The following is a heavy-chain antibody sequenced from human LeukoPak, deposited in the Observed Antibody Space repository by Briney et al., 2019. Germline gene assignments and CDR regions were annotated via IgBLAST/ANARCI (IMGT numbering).Heavy chain of an antibody. V-gene: IGHV1-69*04. D-gene: IGHD3-22*01. Sequence: SVKVSCKASGGTFSSYAISWVRQAPGQGLEWMGRIIPILGIANYAQKFQGRVTITADKSTSTAYMELSSLRSEDTAMYYCAILCTHPLYYYDSSGYSTPFDYWGQGTLVTVSS. J-gene: IGHJ4*02. CDR2: IIPILGIA. CDR3: AILCTHPLYYYDSSGYSTPFDY. CDR1: GGTFSSYA.